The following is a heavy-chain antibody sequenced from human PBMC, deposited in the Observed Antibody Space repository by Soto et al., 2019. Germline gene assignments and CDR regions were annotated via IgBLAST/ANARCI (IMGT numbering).Heavy chain of an antibody. CDR3: ARDRLACSGGRCYFYYYYGMXV. Sequence: ASVKVSCKASGYTFTSYDINWVRQATGQGLEWMGWMNPNSGNTGYAQKFQGRVTMTRNTSISTAYMELSSLRSEDTAVYYCARDRLACSGGRCYFYYYYGMXVWSQGTTVTVSS. J-gene: IGHJ6*02. V-gene: IGHV1-8*01. D-gene: IGHD2-15*01. CDR2: MNPNSGNT. CDR1: GYTFTSYD.